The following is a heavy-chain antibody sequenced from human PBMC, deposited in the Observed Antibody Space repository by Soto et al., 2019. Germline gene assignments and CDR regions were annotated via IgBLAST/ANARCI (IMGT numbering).Heavy chain of an antibody. CDR3: ARGTFFRKDYYDATDYNFFDY. CDR1: GGSITSGTFS. V-gene: IGHV4-30-2*01. Sequence: SETLSLTCAVSGGSITSGTFSWTWIRQPPGKGLEVIGSIYYTGGTYYNPSLKSRVTISVDRSKNHFSLSLNSVAAADTAMYYCARGTFFRKDYYDATDYNFFDYWGQGTLVTVSS. D-gene: IGHD3-22*01. CDR2: IYYTGGT. J-gene: IGHJ4*02.